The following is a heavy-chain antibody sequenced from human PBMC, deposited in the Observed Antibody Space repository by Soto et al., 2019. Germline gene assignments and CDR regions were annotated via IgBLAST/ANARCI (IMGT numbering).Heavy chain of an antibody. CDR1: GCSFTSYR. D-gene: IGHD5-18*01. CDR2: IDPSDSYT. CDR3: ARIVDTAMEPDY. V-gene: IGHV5-10-1*01. J-gene: IGHJ4*02. Sequence: GESLKISGKGSGCSFTSYRISWVRQMPGKGLEWMGRIDPSDSYTNYSPSFQGHVTISADKSISTAYLQWSSLKASDTAMYYCARIVDTAMEPDYWGQGTLVTVSS.